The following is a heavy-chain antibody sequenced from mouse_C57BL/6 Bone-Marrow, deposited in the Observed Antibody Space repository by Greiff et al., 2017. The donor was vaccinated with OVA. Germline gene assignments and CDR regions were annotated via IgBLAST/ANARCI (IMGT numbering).Heavy chain of an antibody. CDR3: TRGNYGSNAMDY. V-gene: IGHV1-15*01. Sequence: VQLQQSGAELVRPGASVTLSCKASGYTFTDYEMHWVKQTPVHGLEWIGAIDPETGGTAYNQKFKGKAILTADKSSRTAYMELRSLTSEDAAVYYCTRGNYGSNAMDYWGQGTSVTVSS. D-gene: IGHD1-1*01. CDR1: GYTFTDYE. J-gene: IGHJ4*01. CDR2: IDPETGGT.